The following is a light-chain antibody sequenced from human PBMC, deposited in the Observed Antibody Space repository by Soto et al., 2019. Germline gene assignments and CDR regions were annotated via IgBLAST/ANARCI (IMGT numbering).Light chain of an antibody. V-gene: IGKV3-20*01. J-gene: IGKJ4*01. Sequence: EFVLTQSPGTLSLSPGERSTLSCSSSLTVRNNYLAWDQQKPGQAPRLLIYDASSSATGIPDRFSGGGSGTDFTLTISRLEPEDFAVYYCQQFSSYPLTFGGGTKVDIK. CDR3: QQFSSYPLT. CDR2: DAS. CDR1: LTVRNNY.